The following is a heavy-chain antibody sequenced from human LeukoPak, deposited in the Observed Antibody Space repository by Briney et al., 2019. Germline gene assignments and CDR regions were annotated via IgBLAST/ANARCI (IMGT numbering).Heavy chain of an antibody. CDR2: ISGSGGST. D-gene: IGHD6-13*01. Sequence: PGGSLRLSCAAPGFTFSSYAMSWVRQAPGKGLEWVSAISGSGGSTYYADSVKGRFTISRDNSKNTLYLQMNSLRAEDTAVYYCAGNGGGIAAAIDYWGQGTLVTVSS. J-gene: IGHJ4*02. V-gene: IGHV3-23*01. CDR1: GFTFSSYA. CDR3: AGNGGGIAAAIDY.